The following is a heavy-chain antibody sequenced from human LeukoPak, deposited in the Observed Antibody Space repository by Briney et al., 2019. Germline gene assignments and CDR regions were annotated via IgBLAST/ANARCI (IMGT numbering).Heavy chain of an antibody. D-gene: IGHD3-22*01. CDR1: GFTFSSYG. J-gene: IGHJ4*02. CDR3: AKVQSSSGGLFDY. Sequence: GGSLRLSCAASGFTFSSYGMGWVRQAPGKGLEWVSGISSSGSGTYYADSVKGRFTISRDNSKNTVYLQMNSLRAEDTAVYYCAKVQSSSGGLFDYWGQGTLVTVSS. V-gene: IGHV3-23*01. CDR2: ISSSGSGT.